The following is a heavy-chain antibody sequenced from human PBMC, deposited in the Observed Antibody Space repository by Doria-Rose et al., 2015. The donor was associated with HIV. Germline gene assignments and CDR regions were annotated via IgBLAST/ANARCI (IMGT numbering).Heavy chain of an antibody. J-gene: IGHJ4*02. Sequence: QITLKESSPVLVKPTETLTLTCTVSGVSLSSPGMGVSWIRQPPGKALEWLAHNFSDDERSYKTSLKSRLTISRGTSKSQVVLTITDTDPVDTATYYCARIKSSRWYHKYYFDFWGQGTLVIVSA. V-gene: IGHV2-26*01. CDR2: NFSDDER. D-gene: IGHD6-13*01. CDR1: GVSLSSPGMG. CDR3: ARIKSSRWYHKYYFDF.